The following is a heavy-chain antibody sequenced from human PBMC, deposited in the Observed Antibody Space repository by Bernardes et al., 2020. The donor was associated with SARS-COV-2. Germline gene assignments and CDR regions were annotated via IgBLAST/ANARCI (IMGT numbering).Heavy chain of an antibody. CDR3: ARVYSSGWFNWFDP. D-gene: IGHD6-19*01. J-gene: IGHJ5*02. V-gene: IGHV3-53*01. Sequence: GSLRLSCAASGFTVSSNYMSWVRQAPGKGLEWVSVIYSGGSTYYADSVKGRFTISRDNSKNTLYLQMNSLRAEDTAVYYCARVYSSGWFNWFDPWGQGTLVTVSS. CDR1: GFTVSSNY. CDR2: IYSGGST.